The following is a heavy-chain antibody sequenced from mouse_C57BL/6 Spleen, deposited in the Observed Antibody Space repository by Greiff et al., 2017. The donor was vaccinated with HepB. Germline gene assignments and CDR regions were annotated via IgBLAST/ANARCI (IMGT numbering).Heavy chain of an antibody. CDR1: GYAFSSSW. Sequence: VQLQQSGPELVKPGASVKISCKASGYAFSSSWMNWVQQRPGKGLEWIGRIYPGDGDTNYNGKFKGKATLTADKSSSTAYMQLSSLTSEDSAVYFCAREGYYYYGSSFAYWGQGTLVTVSA. CDR2: IYPGDGDT. D-gene: IGHD1-1*01. CDR3: AREGYYYYGSSFAY. J-gene: IGHJ3*01. V-gene: IGHV1-82*01.